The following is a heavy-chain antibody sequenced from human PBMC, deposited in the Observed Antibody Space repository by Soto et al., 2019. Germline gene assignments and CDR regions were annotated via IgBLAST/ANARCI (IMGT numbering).Heavy chain of an antibody. V-gene: IGHV3-21*01. Sequence: GGSLRLSCAASGFTFSSYSMNWVRQAPGKGLEWVSSISSSSSYIYYADSVKGRFTISRDNAKNSLYLQMNSLRAEDTAVYYCARGSQFFSGGSCYSRLGYHMDFWGKGTTVTVSS. D-gene: IGHD2-15*01. CDR2: ISSSSSYI. CDR1: GFTFSSYS. CDR3: ARGSQFFSGGSCYSRLGYHMDF. J-gene: IGHJ6*03.